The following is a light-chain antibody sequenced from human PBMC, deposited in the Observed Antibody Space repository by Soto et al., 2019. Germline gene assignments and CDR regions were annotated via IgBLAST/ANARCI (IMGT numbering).Light chain of an antibody. CDR1: QAISSY. CDR2: AAS. CDR3: LQLNSYPLT. V-gene: IGKV1-9*01. J-gene: IGKJ4*01. Sequence: DIQLTQSPSFLSASVGDRVTITCRASQAISSYLDWYQQKPGKGPKLLIHAASTLQSGVPLRFSCSGSGTEFTLTISSLQPEDFATYYCLQLNSYPLTFGGGTEVEIK.